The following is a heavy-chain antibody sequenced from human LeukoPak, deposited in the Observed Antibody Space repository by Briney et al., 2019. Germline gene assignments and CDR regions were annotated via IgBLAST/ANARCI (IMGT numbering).Heavy chain of an antibody. CDR2: INPNSGGT. V-gene: IGHV1-2*06. Sequence: ASVKVSCKASGYTFTGYYMHWVRQAPGQGLEWMGRINPNSGGTNYAQKFQGRVTMTRDTSISTAYMELSRLRSDDTAVYYCARCYGSVSYYYYYYMDVWGKGTTVTVSS. D-gene: IGHD4-17*01. J-gene: IGHJ6*03. CDR1: GYTFTGYY. CDR3: ARCYGSVSYYYYYYMDV.